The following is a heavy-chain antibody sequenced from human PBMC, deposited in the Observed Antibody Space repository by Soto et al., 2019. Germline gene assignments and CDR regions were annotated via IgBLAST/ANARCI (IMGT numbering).Heavy chain of an antibody. J-gene: IGHJ4*02. CDR2: IYYNGDT. Sequence: SETLSLTCTVSGASISSYYWSWIRQPPGKGLEWIGYIYYNGDTDYNPSLKSRVTISADTSKNQFFLKMDSVTAADTAVYYCARGVSYFDYWGQGTLVTVSS. CDR1: GASISSYY. V-gene: IGHV4-59*01. CDR3: ARGVSYFDY.